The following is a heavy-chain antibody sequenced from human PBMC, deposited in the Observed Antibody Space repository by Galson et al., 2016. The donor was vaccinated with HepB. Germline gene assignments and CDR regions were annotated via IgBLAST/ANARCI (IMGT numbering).Heavy chain of an antibody. D-gene: IGHD5-18*01. J-gene: IGHJ4*02. CDR1: GFTFSNSG. CDR3: AKDLPPDTGMGGFDY. CDR2: ISYDGSNK. Sequence: SLRLSCAASGFTFSNSGVHWVRQAPGRGLEWVAVISYDGSNKYYAHSVQGRFTISSDNSKTTLYLQMNSLRAEDTALYYCAKDLPPDTGMGGFDYWGQGTLVTVAS. V-gene: IGHV3-30*18.